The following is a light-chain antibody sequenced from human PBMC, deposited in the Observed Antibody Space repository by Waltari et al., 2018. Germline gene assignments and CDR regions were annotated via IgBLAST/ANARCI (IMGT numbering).Light chain of an antibody. CDR3: QHYVRLPVT. CDR2: GAS. V-gene: IGKV3-20*01. Sequence: EIVLTQSPGTLSLSPGERATHSCRASQSVSRTLAWYQQKPGQAPRLLIYGASIRATGIPDRFSGSGSGTDFSLTISRLEPEDFAVYYCQHYVRLPVTFGQGTKVEIK. CDR1: QSVSRT. J-gene: IGKJ1*01.